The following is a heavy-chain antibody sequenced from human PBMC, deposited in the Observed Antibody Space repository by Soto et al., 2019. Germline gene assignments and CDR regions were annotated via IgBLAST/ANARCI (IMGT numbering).Heavy chain of an antibody. CDR3: AFDMNTGVVYFDN. J-gene: IGHJ4*02. CDR2: IIPMFGLP. V-gene: IGHV1-69*02. CDR1: GGTFSTYT. D-gene: IGHD3-3*01. Sequence: QVLLVRSGAEVKRPGSSVKVSCKVSGGTFSTYTISWVRQAPGQGLEWMGRIIPMFGLPNHAQKFQGRVTITADKSTHTSYLEMTGLTSEDTAVYYCAFDMNTGVVYFDNWGQGTLVTVSS.